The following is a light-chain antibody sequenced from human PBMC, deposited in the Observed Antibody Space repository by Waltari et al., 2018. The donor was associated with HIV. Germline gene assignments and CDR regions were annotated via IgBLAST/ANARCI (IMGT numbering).Light chain of an antibody. CDR3: CSYAGSYTLV. J-gene: IGLJ3*02. CDR2: EVS. CDR1: SSDFGGYKY. Sequence: QSALTQPRSVSGSPGQSVTISCTATSSDFGGYKYVSWYQQHPGTAPKLMLYEVSKRPSGVPDRFSGSKSGNTASLTISGLQAEDEADYYCCSYAGSYTLVFGGGTKLTVL. V-gene: IGLV2-11*01.